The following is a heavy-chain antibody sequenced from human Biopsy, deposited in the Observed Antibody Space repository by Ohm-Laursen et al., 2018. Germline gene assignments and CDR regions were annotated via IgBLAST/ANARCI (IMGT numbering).Heavy chain of an antibody. Sequence: SLTLSCSASGLSFSTYGMHWVRQAPGKGLEWVAVIWYDGSKKYYADSVKGRFTITRDNSKNTLYLQMNSLRAEDTAVYYCASDRDSSGSFRWNHWGQGTMVTVSS. CDR3: ASDRDSSGSFRWNH. V-gene: IGHV3-33*01. CDR2: IWYDGSKK. CDR1: GLSFSTYG. D-gene: IGHD6-19*01. J-gene: IGHJ5*02.